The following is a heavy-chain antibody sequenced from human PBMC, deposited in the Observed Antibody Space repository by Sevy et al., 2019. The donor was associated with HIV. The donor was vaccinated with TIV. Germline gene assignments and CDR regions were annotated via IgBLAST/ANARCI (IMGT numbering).Heavy chain of an antibody. CDR3: AKMQGGSYNYYGMDV. Sequence: GSLRLSCAASGFIFSTYGIHWVRQAPGKGLEWVAVISYDGSEKYYADSVRGRFTISRDNSKNTLYLQMNSLRVEDTAIYYCAKMQGGSYNYYGMDVRGQGTTVTVSS. CDR1: GFIFSTYG. CDR2: ISYDGSEK. J-gene: IGHJ6*02. D-gene: IGHD1-26*01. V-gene: IGHV3-30*18.